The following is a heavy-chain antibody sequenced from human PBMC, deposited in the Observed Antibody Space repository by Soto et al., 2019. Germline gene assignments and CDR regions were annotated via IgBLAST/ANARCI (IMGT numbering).Heavy chain of an antibody. J-gene: IGHJ4*02. V-gene: IGHV1-69*13. D-gene: IGHD3-22*01. CDR2: IIPIFGTA. Sequence: GASVKVSCKASGGTFSSYAISWVRQAPGQGLEWMGGIIPIFGTANYAQKFQGRVTITADESTSTAYMELSSLRSEDTAVYYCASYYYDSSGYYSFDYWRQRTLVTVSS. CDR1: GGTFSSYA. CDR3: ASYYYDSSGYYSFDY.